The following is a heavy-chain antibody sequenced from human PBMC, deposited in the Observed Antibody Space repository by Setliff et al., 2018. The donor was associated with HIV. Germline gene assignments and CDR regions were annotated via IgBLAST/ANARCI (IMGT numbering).Heavy chain of an antibody. CDR3: AHRPEYHHSSGYAFDI. Sequence: SGPTLVNPTQTLTLTCTFSGFSLSTSGVGVGWIRQPPGKALEWLAFVYWDDDKRYSPSLKSRLTITKDTSKNQVVLTMTSMDPVDTATYYCAHRPEYHHSSGYAFDIWGQGTTVTVSS. CDR2: VYWDDDK. V-gene: IGHV2-5*02. J-gene: IGHJ3*02. CDR1: GFSLSTSGVG. D-gene: IGHD3-22*01.